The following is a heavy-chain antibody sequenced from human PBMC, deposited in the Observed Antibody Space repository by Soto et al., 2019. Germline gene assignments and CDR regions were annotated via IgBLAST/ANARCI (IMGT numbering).Heavy chain of an antibody. Sequence: RGESLKISCKGSGYSFTSYWIGWVRQMPGKGLEWMGIIHPGDSNTRYSPSLQGQVTISVDKSISTAYLQWSSLKATDTAMYYCTRHAYDFWSGHPNPRYYYGMDVWGQGTTVTVS. CDR3: TRHAYDFWSGHPNPRYYYGMDV. D-gene: IGHD3-3*01. CDR1: GYSFTSYW. J-gene: IGHJ6*02. CDR2: IHPGDSNT. V-gene: IGHV5-51*01.